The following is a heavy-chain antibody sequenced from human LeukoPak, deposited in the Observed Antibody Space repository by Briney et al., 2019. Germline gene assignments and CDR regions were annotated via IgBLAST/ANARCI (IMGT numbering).Heavy chain of an antibody. CDR3: ARGKSVLRFLEWLRRYYFDY. V-gene: IGHV4-34*01. J-gene: IGHJ4*02. CDR2: INHSGST. Sequence: SETLSLTCAVYGGSSSGYYWSWIRQPPGKGLEWIGDINHSGSTNYNPSLKSRVTISVDTSKNQFSLKLSSVTAADTAVYYCARGKSVLRFLEWLRRYYFDYWGQGTLVTVSS. D-gene: IGHD3-3*01. CDR1: GGSSSGYY.